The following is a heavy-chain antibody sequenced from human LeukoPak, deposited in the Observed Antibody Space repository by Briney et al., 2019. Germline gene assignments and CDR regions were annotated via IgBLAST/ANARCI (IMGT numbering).Heavy chain of an antibody. J-gene: IGHJ4*02. D-gene: IGHD3-16*02. CDR2: ISAYNGNT. CDR1: GYTFTSYG. CDR3: ARVGGGIYDYVWGSYHLDY. Sequence: ASVKVSCKASGYTFTSYGISWVRQAPGQGLEWMGWISAYNGNTNYAQKLQGRVTMTTDTSTSTAYMELRSLRSDDTAVYYCARVGGGIYDYVWGSYHLDYWGQGTLVTVSS. V-gene: IGHV1-18*01.